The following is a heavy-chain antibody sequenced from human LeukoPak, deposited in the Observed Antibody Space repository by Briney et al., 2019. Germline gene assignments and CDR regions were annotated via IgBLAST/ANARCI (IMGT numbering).Heavy chain of an antibody. D-gene: IGHD3-3*01. CDR1: GFTFTSSA. J-gene: IGHJ6*02. V-gene: IGHV1-58*01. CDR3: AREGWSGYFNYYYYGMDV. CDR2: IVVGSGNT. Sequence: SVKVSCKASGFTFTSSAVQWVRQARGQRLEWIGWIVVGSGNTNYAQKFQERVTITRDMSTSTAYMELSSLRSEDTAVYYCAREGWSGYFNYYYYGMDVWGQGTTVTVSS.